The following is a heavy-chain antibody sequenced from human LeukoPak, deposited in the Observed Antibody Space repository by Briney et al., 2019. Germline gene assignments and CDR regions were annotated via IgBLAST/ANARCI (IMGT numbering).Heavy chain of an antibody. CDR1: GGPISSGGYY. CDR3: ARVAMILGYFDY. D-gene: IGHD5-12*01. J-gene: IGHJ4*02. CDR2: IYYSGST. V-gene: IGHV4-31*03. Sequence: SETLSLTCTVSGGPISSGGYYWSWIRQHPGKGLEWIGYIYYSGSTYYNPSLKSRVTISVDTSKNQFSLKLSSVTAADTAVYYCARVAMILGYFDYWGQGTLVTVSS.